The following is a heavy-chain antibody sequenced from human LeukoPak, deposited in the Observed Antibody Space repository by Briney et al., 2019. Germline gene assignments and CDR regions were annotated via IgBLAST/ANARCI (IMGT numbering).Heavy chain of an antibody. D-gene: IGHD3-9*01. Sequence: GGSLRLSCAASGFTFSSYEMNWVRQAPGKGLEWVSYISSSGSTIYYADSVKGRFTISRDNAKNSLYLQMNSLRAEDTAVYYCARGEAYYDILTGYSLLYYFDYWGQGTLVTVSS. CDR2: ISSSGSTI. CDR1: GFTFSSYE. CDR3: ARGEAYYDILTGYSLLYYFDY. V-gene: IGHV3-48*03. J-gene: IGHJ4*02.